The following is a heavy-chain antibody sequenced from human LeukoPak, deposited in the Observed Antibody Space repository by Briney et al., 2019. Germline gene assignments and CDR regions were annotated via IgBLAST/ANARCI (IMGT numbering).Heavy chain of an antibody. CDR3: ARVGDCYGDYVTFDY. D-gene: IGHD4-17*01. V-gene: IGHV3-74*01. J-gene: IGHJ4*02. Sequence: SGGSLRLSCAASGFTFSSYWMHWVRQVPGKVLVWVSRIKSGGSSTSYATSVKERFTGSRDNAKNTLYLQMNSLRAGDTSVYYCARVGDCYGDYVTFDYWGQGTLLTVSS. CDR2: IKSGGSST. CDR1: GFTFSSYW.